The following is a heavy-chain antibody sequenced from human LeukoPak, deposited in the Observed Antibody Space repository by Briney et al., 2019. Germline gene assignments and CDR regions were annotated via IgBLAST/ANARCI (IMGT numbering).Heavy chain of an antibody. V-gene: IGHV3-23*01. J-gene: IGHJ4*02. CDR2: ISGSGGST. D-gene: IGHD1-26*01. CDR1: GFTFSSYA. CDR3: ASEVGATTDETFDY. Sequence: GGSLRLSCAASGFTFSSYAMSWVRQAPGKGLEWVSAISGSGGSTYYADSVKGRFTISRDNSKNTLYLQMNGLRAEDTAVYYCASEVGATTDETFDYWGQGTLVTVSS.